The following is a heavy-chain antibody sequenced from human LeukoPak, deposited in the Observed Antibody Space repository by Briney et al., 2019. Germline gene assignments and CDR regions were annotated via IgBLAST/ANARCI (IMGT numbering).Heavy chain of an antibody. Sequence: KTGGSLRLSCAASKFAFNNAWMSWFRQAPGKGLEWVGHIKSKTDGGTTDYAAPVQGRFTISRDDSKDRLYLQMNSLKTEDTAVYYCTAVPHDSAVWGQGTLVTVSS. CDR2: IKSKTDGGTT. CDR3: TAVPHDSAV. D-gene: IGHD3-22*01. J-gene: IGHJ4*02. V-gene: IGHV3-15*01. CDR1: KFAFNNAW.